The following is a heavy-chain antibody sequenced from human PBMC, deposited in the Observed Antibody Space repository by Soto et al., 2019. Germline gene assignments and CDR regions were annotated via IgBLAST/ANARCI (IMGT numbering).Heavy chain of an antibody. Sequence: QVQLQESGPGLVKPSGTLSLTCAVSGGSISSSYWWSWVRQPPGKGLEWIGEIYHSGNTNYNPSLKSRVTISVDKPKHQFSLKLSSVTAADTAVYYCARRRITMIVVVFEAFEIWGQGTMVTVSS. CDR3: ARRRITMIVVVFEAFEI. V-gene: IGHV4-4*02. CDR1: GGSISSSYW. D-gene: IGHD3-22*01. J-gene: IGHJ3*02. CDR2: IYHSGNT.